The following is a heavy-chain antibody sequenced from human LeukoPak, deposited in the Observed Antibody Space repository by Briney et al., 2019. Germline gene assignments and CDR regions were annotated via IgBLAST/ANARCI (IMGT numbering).Heavy chain of an antibody. J-gene: IGHJ4*02. Sequence: PGGSLRLSCTASGFTFGDYALSWFRQAPGKGLEWVGFIRSKAYGGTTEYAASVKGRFTISRGDSKSIAYLQMNSLKTEDTAVYYCTRHYSSGWYRTPFDYWGQGTLVTVSS. V-gene: IGHV3-49*03. CDR1: GFTFGDYA. D-gene: IGHD6-19*01. CDR3: TRHYSSGWYRTPFDY. CDR2: IRSKAYGGTT.